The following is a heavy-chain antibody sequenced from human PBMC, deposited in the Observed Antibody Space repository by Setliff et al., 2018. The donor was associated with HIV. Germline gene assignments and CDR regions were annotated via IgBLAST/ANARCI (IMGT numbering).Heavy chain of an antibody. CDR2: IWYDGSNK. Sequence: GGSLRLSCAASGFTFSSYGMHWVRQAPGKGLEWVAVIWYDGSNKYYADSVKGRFTISRDNSKDTLYLQMNSLRGEDTAVYYCAKDRAPGNPPLQWLGDWGQGTLVTVLL. D-gene: IGHD6-19*01. CDR3: AKDRAPGNPPLQWLGD. J-gene: IGHJ4*02. V-gene: IGHV3-30*02. CDR1: GFTFSSYG.